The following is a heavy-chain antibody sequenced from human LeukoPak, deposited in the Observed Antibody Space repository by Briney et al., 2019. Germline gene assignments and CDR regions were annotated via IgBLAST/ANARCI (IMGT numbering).Heavy chain of an antibody. J-gene: IGHJ4*02. CDR3: ARDHAMVRGVITKDSFDY. V-gene: IGHV3-48*03. CDR2: ISSSGSTI. CDR1: GFTFSSYE. D-gene: IGHD3-10*01. Sequence: PGGSLRLSCAASGFTFSSYEMNWVRQAPGKGLEWVSYISSSGSTIYYADSVKGRFTISRDNAKNSLYLQMNSLRAEDTAVYYCARDHAMVRGVITKDSFDYWGQGTLVTVSS.